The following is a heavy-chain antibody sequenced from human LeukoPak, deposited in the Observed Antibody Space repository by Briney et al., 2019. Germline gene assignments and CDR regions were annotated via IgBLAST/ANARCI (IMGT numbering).Heavy chain of an antibody. Sequence: PSETLSLTCTVAGASISSGTYFWGWIRQPPGKGLEWIGSIFYSGNTHYNPSLESRASISVDTSKNQFSLELSSVTAADTAFYYCARHLIRGLTDTWFDPWGQRTLVTVSS. V-gene: IGHV4-39*01. CDR1: GASISSGTYF. CDR2: IFYSGNT. D-gene: IGHD3-10*01. J-gene: IGHJ5*02. CDR3: ARHLIRGLTDTWFDP.